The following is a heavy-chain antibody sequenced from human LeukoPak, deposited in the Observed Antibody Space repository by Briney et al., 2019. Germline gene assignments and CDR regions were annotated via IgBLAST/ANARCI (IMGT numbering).Heavy chain of an antibody. Sequence: SETLSLTCTVFGGSISSGGYYWSWIRQPPGKGLEWIGYIYHSGSTYYNPSLKSRVTISVDRSKNQFSLKLSSVTAADTAMYFCARSPRGNYFDSWGEGTLVTVSS. CDR1: GGSISSGGYY. V-gene: IGHV4-30-2*01. D-gene: IGHD6-25*01. CDR3: ARSPRGNYFDS. CDR2: IYHSGST. J-gene: IGHJ4*02.